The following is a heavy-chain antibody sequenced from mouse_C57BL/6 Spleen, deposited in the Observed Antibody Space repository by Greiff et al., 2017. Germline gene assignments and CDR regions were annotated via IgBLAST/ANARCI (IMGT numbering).Heavy chain of an antibody. V-gene: IGHV1-62-3*01. CDR2: IDPNSGGT. J-gene: IGHJ3*01. D-gene: IGHD1-1*01. CDR3: TNYYGSSTQFAY. Sequence: QVQLKESGAELVKPGASVKLSCKASGYTFTSYWMHWVKQRPGRGLEWIGRIDPNSGGTKYNEKFKGKAILTADKSSSTAYMELRSLTSEDSAVYYCTNYYGSSTQFAYWGQGTLVTVSA. CDR1: GYTFTSYW.